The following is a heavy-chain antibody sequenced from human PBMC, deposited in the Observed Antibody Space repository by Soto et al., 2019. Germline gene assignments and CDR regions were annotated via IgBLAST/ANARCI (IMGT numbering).Heavy chain of an antibody. D-gene: IGHD4-17*01. J-gene: IGHJ4*02. CDR3: ARSGSTVTSDVDY. CDR1: GFTFSSYS. Sequence: EVQLVKSGGGLVKPGGSLRLSCAASGFTFSSYSMNWVRQAPGKGLEWVSSISSSSSYIYYADSVKGRFTISRDNAKNSLYLQMNSLRAEDTAVYYCARSGSTVTSDVDYWGQGTLVTVSS. V-gene: IGHV3-21*01. CDR2: ISSSSSYI.